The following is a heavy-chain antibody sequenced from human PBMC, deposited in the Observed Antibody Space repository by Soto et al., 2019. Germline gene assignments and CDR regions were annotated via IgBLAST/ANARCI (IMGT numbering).Heavy chain of an antibody. CDR2: IWWDGSAK. J-gene: IGHJ5*02. V-gene: IGHV3-33*06. Sequence: QVQLVESGGGVVQPGRSLRLSCAASGFSFSDYGMHWVRQAPGKGPEWVAVIWWDGSAKYYGDSVKGRFTISRDNSQHTLFRQMNNVRADDTASYYCVKGHIPAADKLFDHWGQGTLVTVSS. CDR1: GFSFSDYG. D-gene: IGHD6-13*01. CDR3: VKGHIPAADKLFDH.